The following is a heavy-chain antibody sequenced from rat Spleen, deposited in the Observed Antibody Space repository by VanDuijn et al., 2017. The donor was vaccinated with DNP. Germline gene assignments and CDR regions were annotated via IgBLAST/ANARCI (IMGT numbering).Heavy chain of an antibody. CDR2: ISQSGRA. D-gene: IGHD1-12*02. CDR1: DYSITGNY. J-gene: IGHJ4*01. CDR3: ARFGSYYYVMDA. V-gene: IGHV3-1*01. Sequence: EVQLQESGPGRVKPSQSLSLTCSVTDYSITGNYWGWIRKFPGNKMEWIGHISQSGRATYNPSHKSRITITRDTSKNQFFLQLKSVINEDTATYYCARFGSYYYVMDAWGQGASVTVSS.